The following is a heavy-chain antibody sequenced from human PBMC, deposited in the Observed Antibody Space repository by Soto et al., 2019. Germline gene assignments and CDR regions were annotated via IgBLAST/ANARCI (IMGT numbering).Heavy chain of an antibody. CDR1: GGTFSSYA. Sequence: QVQLVQSGAEVKKPGSSVKVSCKASGGTFSSYAISWVRQAPGQGLEWMGRIIPIFGTANYAQKFQGRVTITADESTSTAYMELSSLRSEDTAVYYCARGAAYYYDSSGYYYYEYWGQGTLVTVSS. J-gene: IGHJ4*02. D-gene: IGHD3-22*01. CDR2: IIPIFGTA. CDR3: ARGAAYYYDSSGYYYYEY. V-gene: IGHV1-69*18.